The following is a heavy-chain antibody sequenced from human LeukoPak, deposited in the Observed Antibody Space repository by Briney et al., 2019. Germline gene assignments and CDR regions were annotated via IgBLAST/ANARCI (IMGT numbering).Heavy chain of an antibody. CDR1: GYTFPVYE. CDR2: MNPYSNST. Sequence: SVKVSCKASGYTFPVYEIYWVRQASGQGVECMGWMNPYSNSTDSAQKFQGRLTMTSDISISTAYMELSSLRPEDTAVYFCARAKGKAGRYGMDVWGQGTTVIVSS. J-gene: IGHJ6*02. V-gene: IGHV1-8*01. CDR3: ARAKGKAGRYGMDV.